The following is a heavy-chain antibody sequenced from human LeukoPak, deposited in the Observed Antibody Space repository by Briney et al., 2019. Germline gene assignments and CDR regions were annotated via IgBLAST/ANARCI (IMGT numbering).Heavy chain of an antibody. V-gene: IGHV3-9*01. Sequence: PGRSLRLSCAASGFTFDDYAMHWVRQAPGKGLEWVSGISWNSGSIGYADSVKGRFTISRDNAKNSLYLQMNSLRAEDTALYYCAKALYGHFDYWGQGTLVTVSS. CDR3: AKALYGHFDY. J-gene: IGHJ4*02. CDR1: GFTFDDYA. D-gene: IGHD2/OR15-2a*01. CDR2: ISWNSGSI.